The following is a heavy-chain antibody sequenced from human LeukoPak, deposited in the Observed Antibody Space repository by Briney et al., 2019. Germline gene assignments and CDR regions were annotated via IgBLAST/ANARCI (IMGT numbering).Heavy chain of an antibody. CDR1: GFTFSSYA. CDR2: ISGSGGST. Sequence: GGSLRLSCAASGFTFSSYAMSWVRQAPGKGLEWVSAISGSGGSTYYADSVKGRFTISRDNSMNTLYLQMNSLRAEDTAVYYCAKSGVVVTAPNYYYYMDVWGKGTTVTVSS. D-gene: IGHD2-21*02. V-gene: IGHV3-23*01. CDR3: AKSGVVVTAPNYYYYMDV. J-gene: IGHJ6*03.